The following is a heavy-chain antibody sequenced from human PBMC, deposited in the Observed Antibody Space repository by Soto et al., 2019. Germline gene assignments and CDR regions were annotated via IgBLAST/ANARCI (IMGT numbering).Heavy chain of an antibody. CDR2: INHSGST. Sequence: SETLSLTCAVYGGSFSGYYWSWIRQPPGKGLEWIGEINHSGSTNYNPSLKSRVTISVDTSKNQFSLKLSSVTAADTAVYCCARSRLICSGGSCYFDYWGQGTLVTVSS. CDR3: ARSRLICSGGSCYFDY. J-gene: IGHJ4*02. D-gene: IGHD2-15*01. V-gene: IGHV4-34*01. CDR1: GGSFSGYY.